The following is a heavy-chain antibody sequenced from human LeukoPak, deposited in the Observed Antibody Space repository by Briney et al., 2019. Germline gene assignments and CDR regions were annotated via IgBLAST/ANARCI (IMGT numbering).Heavy chain of an antibody. CDR3: VKEEFSHTTNYFDT. CDR1: GFMFDDYA. V-gene: IGHV3-43*02. CDR2: ISGDGGST. J-gene: IGHJ4*02. Sequence: GGSLRLSCAASGFMFDDYAMHWVRQAPGKGLEWVSLISGDGGSTFYVDSVKGRFTISRDNSKNSLSLHMNSLTTGDTALYYCVKEEFSHTTNYFDTWGQGILVTVSS. D-gene: IGHD2-8*01.